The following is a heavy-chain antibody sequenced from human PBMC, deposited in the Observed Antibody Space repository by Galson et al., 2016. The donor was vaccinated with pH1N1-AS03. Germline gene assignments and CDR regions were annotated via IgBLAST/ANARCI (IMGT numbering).Heavy chain of an antibody. CDR1: GGKFTSYY. V-gene: IGHV1-46*01. CDR3: ARVSAGLTGYYYAMDV. Sequence: SVKVSCKASGGKFTSYYIHWVRQAPGQGREWMGIINPSDGNTNYAQRFQGRVTMTRDTSTSTVYMELSSLRSDDTAVYYCARVSAGLTGYYYAMDVWGQGTTVTVSS. D-gene: IGHD4/OR15-4a*01. J-gene: IGHJ6*02. CDR2: INPSDGNT.